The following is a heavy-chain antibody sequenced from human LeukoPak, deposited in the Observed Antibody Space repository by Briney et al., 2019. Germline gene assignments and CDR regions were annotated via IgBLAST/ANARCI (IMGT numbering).Heavy chain of an antibody. CDR3: ASHYASGVSAYNYYGMDV. D-gene: IGHD3-10*01. CDR1: GHSISTGYY. Sequence: PSETLSLTCAVSGHSISTGYYWGWIRPPPGKGLEWIGSMSHNRGTYYNPSLKSRVTISMDTSKNQISLRLTSVTAADTAVYYCASHYASGVSAYNYYGMDVWGKGTTVTVSS. CDR2: MSHNRGT. J-gene: IGHJ6*04. V-gene: IGHV4-38-2*01.